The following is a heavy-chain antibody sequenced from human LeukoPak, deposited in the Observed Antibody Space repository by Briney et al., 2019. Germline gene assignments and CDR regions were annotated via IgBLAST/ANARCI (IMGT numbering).Heavy chain of an antibody. CDR3: ARGGLRSWSYYYYYMDV. CDR1: GFTFDGYW. J-gene: IGHJ6*03. CDR2: ISSSSSYI. D-gene: IGHD3-3*01. Sequence: GGSLRLSCAASGFTFDGYWMAWVRQVPGKGLEWVSSISSSSSYIYNADSTKGRFTISRDNAKNSLYLQMNSLRAEDTAVYYCARGGLRSWSYYYYYMDVWGKGTTVTVSS. V-gene: IGHV3-21*01.